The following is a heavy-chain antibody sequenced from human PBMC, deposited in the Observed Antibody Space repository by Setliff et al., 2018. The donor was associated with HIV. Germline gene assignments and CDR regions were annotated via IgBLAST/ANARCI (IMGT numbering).Heavy chain of an antibody. D-gene: IGHD4-17*01. V-gene: IGHV1-8*03. J-gene: IGHJ2*01. CDR2: MNPNSGNT. CDR3: ARVGMGTVTTHGYWYLDL. CDR1: GYTFSSYD. Sequence: ASVKVSCKASGYTFSSYDINWVRQATGQGLEWMGWMNPNSGNTGYAQRFQGRVTITRNTSISTAYMELSSLRSDDTAVYYCARVGMGTVTTHGYWYLDLWGRGTLVTVSS.